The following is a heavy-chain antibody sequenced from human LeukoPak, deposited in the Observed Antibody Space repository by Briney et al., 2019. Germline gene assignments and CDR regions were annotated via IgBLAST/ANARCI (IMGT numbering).Heavy chain of an antibody. CDR2: ISGSGGST. Sequence: GGSLRLSCVASGLTFRNYAMTWVRRSPGKGLEWVSAISGSGGSTYYADSVKGRFTISRDNSKNTLYLQMNSLRAEDTAVYYCAKGLDYDFWSGYAHYGMDVWGQGTTVTVSS. V-gene: IGHV3-23*01. CDR1: GLTFRNYA. D-gene: IGHD3-3*01. CDR3: AKGLDYDFWSGYAHYGMDV. J-gene: IGHJ6*02.